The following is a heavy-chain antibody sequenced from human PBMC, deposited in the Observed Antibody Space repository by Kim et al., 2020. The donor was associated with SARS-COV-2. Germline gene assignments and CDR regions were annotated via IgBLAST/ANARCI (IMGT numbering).Heavy chain of an antibody. D-gene: IGHD2-15*01. CDR3: AKWSDIVSPFERNYYFDY. J-gene: IGHJ4*02. V-gene: IGHV3-23*01. CDR2: ISGSGGST. CDR1: GFTFSSYA. Sequence: GGSLRLSCAASGFTFSSYAMSWVRQAPGKGLEWVSAISGSGGSTYYADSVKGRFTISRDNSKNTLYLQMNSLRAEDTAVYYCAKWSDIVSPFERNYYFDYWGQGTLVTVSS.